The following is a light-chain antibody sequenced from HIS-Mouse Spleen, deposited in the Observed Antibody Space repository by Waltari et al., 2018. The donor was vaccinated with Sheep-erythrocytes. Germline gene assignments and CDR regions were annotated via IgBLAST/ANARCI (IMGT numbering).Light chain of an antibody. V-gene: IGLV2-23*01. CDR2: EGS. J-gene: IGLJ3*02. CDR1: SSDVGSYTL. Sequence: QSALTQPASVSGSPGQSITISCTGTSSDVGSYTLVSWYQQHPGKAPKLMLYEGSKRPSGVSNRCSGSKSGNTASLTIAGLQAEDEADYYCCSYAGSSTPWVFGGGTKLTVL. CDR3: CSYAGSSTPWV.